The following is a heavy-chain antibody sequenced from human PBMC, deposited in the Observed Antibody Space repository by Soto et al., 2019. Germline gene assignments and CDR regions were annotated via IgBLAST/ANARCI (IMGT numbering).Heavy chain of an antibody. D-gene: IGHD3-10*01. V-gene: IGHV3-74*01. Sequence: GGSLRLSCAASGFFFSNYWMHWVRQAPGRGLVWVSRIDTDGGGAIYADSVKGRFTISRDNAKNTLYLHMNSLRAEDTAVYYCASDLFGSGSFAYYYGMDVWSQGTTVTVSS. CDR2: IDTDGGGA. J-gene: IGHJ6*02. CDR3: ASDLFGSGSFAYYYGMDV. CDR1: GFFFSNYW.